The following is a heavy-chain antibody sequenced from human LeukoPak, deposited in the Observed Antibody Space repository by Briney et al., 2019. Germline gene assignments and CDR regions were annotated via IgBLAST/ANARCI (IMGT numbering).Heavy chain of an antibody. Sequence: GGSLRLSCAAAGFTFSSYWMHWVRQAPGKGLVWVSRINSDGSTTSYADSVKGRFTISRDNAKNTVYLQMNSVGGEDTAVYYCSRGTADDAFDIWGQGTMVPVSS. CDR3: SRGTADDAFDI. D-gene: IGHD2-2*01. V-gene: IGHV3-74*01. CDR2: INSDGSTT. J-gene: IGHJ3*02. CDR1: GFTFSSYW.